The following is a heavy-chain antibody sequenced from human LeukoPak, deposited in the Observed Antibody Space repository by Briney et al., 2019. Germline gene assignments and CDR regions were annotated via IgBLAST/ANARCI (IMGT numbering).Heavy chain of an antibody. D-gene: IGHD2-15*01. J-gene: IGHJ5*02. CDR1: NGSISIYY. CDR2: IYTSGTT. CDR3: ARGRRYCSGGSCYHNWFDP. V-gene: IGHV4-4*07. Sequence: SETLSLTCTVSNGSISIYYWSWIRQPAGKGLEWIGRIYTSGTTNYNPSLKSRVTMSVDTSKNQFSLKLTSVTAADTAVYYCARGRRYCSGGSCYHNWFDPWGQGTLVTVSS.